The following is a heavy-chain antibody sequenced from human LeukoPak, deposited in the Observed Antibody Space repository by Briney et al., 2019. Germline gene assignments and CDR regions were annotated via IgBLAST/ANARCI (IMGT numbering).Heavy chain of an antibody. Sequence: ASVKVSCKASGYTFTSYDLNWVRQATGQGLEWMGWMNPNSGNTGYAQKFQGRVTMTRNTSISTAYMELSSLRSEDTAVYYCARGLRASTNYYGSGMSRVWGYWGQGTLVTVSS. CDR3: ARGLRASTNYYGSGMSRVWGY. V-gene: IGHV1-8*01. J-gene: IGHJ4*02. CDR2: MNPNSGNT. CDR1: GYTFTSYD. D-gene: IGHD3-10*01.